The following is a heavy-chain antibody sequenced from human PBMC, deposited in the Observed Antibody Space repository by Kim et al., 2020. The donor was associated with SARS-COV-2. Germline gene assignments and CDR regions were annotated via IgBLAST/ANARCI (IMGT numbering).Heavy chain of an antibody. CDR2: ISSSSSTI. J-gene: IGHJ6*02. V-gene: IGHV3-48*02. Sequence: GGSLRLSCAASGFTFSSYSMNWVRQAPGKGLEWVSYISSSSSTIYYADSVKGRFTISRDNAKNSLYLQMNSLRDEDTAVYYCARASGYYSNYYYYGMDVWGQGTTVTVSS. CDR1: GFTFSSYS. CDR3: ARASGYYSNYYYYGMDV. D-gene: IGHD3-22*01.